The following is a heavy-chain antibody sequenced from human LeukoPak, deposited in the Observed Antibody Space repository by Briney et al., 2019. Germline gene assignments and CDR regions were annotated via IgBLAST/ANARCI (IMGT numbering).Heavy chain of an antibody. CDR1: GFTFNSYS. CDR3: ASGYYYDSSGFQSHAFDI. CDR2: ISSSSSYI. J-gene: IGHJ3*02. Sequence: PGGSLRLSCAASGFTFNSYSMNWVRQAPGKGLEWVSSISSSSSYIYYADSVKGRFTISRDNAKNSLYLQMHSLRAEDTAVYYCASGYYYDSSGFQSHAFDIWGQGTMVTVSS. D-gene: IGHD3-22*01. V-gene: IGHV3-21*01.